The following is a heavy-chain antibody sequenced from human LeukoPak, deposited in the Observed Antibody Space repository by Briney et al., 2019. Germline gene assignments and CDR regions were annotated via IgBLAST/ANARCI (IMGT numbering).Heavy chain of an antibody. Sequence: GGSLRLSCVASGFTFNIHWMTWVRQAPGKGLEWVATIKPDGNDKFLVDSVKGRFTISRDNAKTSLFLQMNSLRAEDTAMYYCARGRPHGNDYWGQGTPVTVSS. CDR1: GFTFNIHW. D-gene: IGHD4-23*01. CDR2: IKPDGNDK. CDR3: ARGRPHGNDY. V-gene: IGHV3-7*03. J-gene: IGHJ4*02.